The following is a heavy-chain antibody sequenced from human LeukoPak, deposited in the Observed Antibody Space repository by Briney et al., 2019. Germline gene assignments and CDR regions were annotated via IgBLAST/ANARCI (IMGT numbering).Heavy chain of an antibody. D-gene: IGHD3-10*01. CDR2: ISYDGSNK. CDR1: GFTFSSYA. J-gene: IGHJ6*03. CDR3: ARSRGVYYYYMDV. V-gene: IGHV3-30-3*01. Sequence: GRSLRLSCAASGFTFSSYAMHWVRQAPGKGLEWVAVISYDGSNKYYADSVKGRFTISRDNSKNTLYLQMNSLRAEDTAVYYCARSRGVYYYYMDVWGKGTTVTVSS.